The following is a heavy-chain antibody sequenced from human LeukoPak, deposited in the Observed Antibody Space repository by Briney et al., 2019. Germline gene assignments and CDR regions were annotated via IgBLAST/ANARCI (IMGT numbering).Heavy chain of an antibody. D-gene: IGHD3-10*01. J-gene: IGHJ4*02. V-gene: IGHV1-2*02. CDR3: ARDELLWFGEYNFDY. CDR2: INPNSGGT. CDR1: GYTFTGYY. Sequence: ASVKVSCKASGYTFTGYYMHWVRQAPGQGLEWMGWINPNSGGTNYAQKLQGRVTMTTDTSTSTAYMELRSLRSDDTAVYYCARDELLWFGEYNFDYWGQGTLVTVSS.